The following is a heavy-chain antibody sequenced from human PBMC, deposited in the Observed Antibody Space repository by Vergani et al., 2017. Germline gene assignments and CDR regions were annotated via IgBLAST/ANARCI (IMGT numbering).Heavy chain of an antibody. CDR1: GFTSSYYG. CDR2: ISYDGTQK. J-gene: IGHJ6*04. CDR3: ATKSCGTPGCQIGYFRE. Sequence: QVHLVESGGGVVQPGRSLRLSCVVSGFTSSYYGMHWVRQAPGKGLEWVAVISYDGTQKYYADSVKGRFTISRDNSKSTLYLQMNSLRTEDTAVYYCATKSCGTPGCQIGYFREWAKGTTVTVSS. V-gene: IGHV3-30*03. D-gene: IGHD1-1*01.